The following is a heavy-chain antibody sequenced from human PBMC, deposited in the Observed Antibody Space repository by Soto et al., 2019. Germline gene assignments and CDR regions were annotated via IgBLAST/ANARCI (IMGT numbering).Heavy chain of an antibody. CDR3: ARDQVGSYESVDYYYYGMDV. V-gene: IGHV1-69*13. D-gene: IGHD2-15*01. CDR1: VFTLISYA. Sequence: SVTVSCQASVFTLISYAISWVRQAPGQGLEWMGGIIPIFGTANLAQKFQGRVTITADESTSTAYMELSSLRTEDTAVYYCARDQVGSYESVDYYYYGMDVWGQGTTVTVSS. J-gene: IGHJ6*02. CDR2: IIPIFGTA.